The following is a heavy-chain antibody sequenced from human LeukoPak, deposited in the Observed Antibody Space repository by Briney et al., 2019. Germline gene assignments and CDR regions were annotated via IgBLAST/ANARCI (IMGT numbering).Heavy chain of an antibody. Sequence: GGSLRLSCAASGFTFSSDAMSWVRQAPGKGLEWVSAISGSGGSTYYADSVKGRFTISRDNSKNTLYLQMNSLRAEDTAVYYCAKASLGEYGAFDIWGQGTMVTVSS. CDR2: ISGSGGST. CDR3: AKASLGEYGAFDI. J-gene: IGHJ3*02. CDR1: GFTFSSDA. V-gene: IGHV3-23*01. D-gene: IGHD3-16*01.